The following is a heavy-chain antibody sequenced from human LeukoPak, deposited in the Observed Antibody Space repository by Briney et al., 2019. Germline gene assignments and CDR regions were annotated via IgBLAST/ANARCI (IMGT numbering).Heavy chain of an antibody. CDR2: ISGSGGST. Sequence: PGGSLRLSCAASGFTFSSYAMSWVRQAPGKGLEWVSAISGSGGSTYYADSVKGRFTISRDNSKNTLHLQMNSLRAEDTAVYYCAKENGYYYDSSVLLGYWGQGTLVTVSS. CDR1: GFTFSSYA. CDR3: AKENGYYYDSSVLLGY. J-gene: IGHJ4*02. D-gene: IGHD3-22*01. V-gene: IGHV3-23*01.